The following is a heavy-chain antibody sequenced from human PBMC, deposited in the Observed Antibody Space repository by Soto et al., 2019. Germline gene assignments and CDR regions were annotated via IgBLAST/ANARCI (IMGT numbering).Heavy chain of an antibody. CDR2: IGTAGDS. J-gene: IGHJ4*02. CDR1: GFTFSSYD. CDR3: ARAIGPTLFDY. D-gene: IGHD3-22*01. V-gene: IGHV3-13*04. Sequence: GGSLRLSCSASGFTFSSYDMHWVRQGPGKGLEWVSAIGTAGDSNYAGSVKGRFTISRENAKNSLYLQMNSLRAGDTAIYFCARAIGPTLFDYWGQGTLVTVSS.